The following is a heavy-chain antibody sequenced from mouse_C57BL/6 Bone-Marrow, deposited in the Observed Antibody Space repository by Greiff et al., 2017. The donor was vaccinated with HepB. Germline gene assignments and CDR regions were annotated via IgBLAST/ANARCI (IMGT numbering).Heavy chain of an antibody. CDR3: ARHEPITTVVPFDY. V-gene: IGHV5-6*01. Sequence: VQLKESGGDLVKPGGSLKLSCAASGFTFSSYGMSWVRQTPDKRLEWVATISSGGSYTYYPDSVKGRFTISRDNAKNTLYLQMSSLKSEDTAMYYCARHEPITTVVPFDYWGQGTTLTVSS. CDR2: ISSGGSYT. D-gene: IGHD1-1*01. CDR1: GFTFSSYG. J-gene: IGHJ2*01.